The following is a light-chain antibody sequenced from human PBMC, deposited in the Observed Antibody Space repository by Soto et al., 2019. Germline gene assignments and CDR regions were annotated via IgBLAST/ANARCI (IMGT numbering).Light chain of an antibody. Sequence: EIVLTQSPATLSLSPGERATLSCRASQSVSRYLAWYQQKPGQAPRLLIYDASNRATGIPARFSGSGSGTDFTLTISSLEPEDFAVYFCQQRSNWLTFGGGTMLEIK. J-gene: IGKJ4*01. CDR1: QSVSRY. CDR2: DAS. V-gene: IGKV3-11*01. CDR3: QQRSNWLT.